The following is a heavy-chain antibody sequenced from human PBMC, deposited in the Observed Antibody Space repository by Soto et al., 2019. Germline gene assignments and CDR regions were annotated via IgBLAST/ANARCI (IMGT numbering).Heavy chain of an antibody. V-gene: IGHV3-13*01. CDR1: GFTFSSYD. J-gene: IGHJ6*02. D-gene: IGHD6-6*01. CDR3: ARDSYSSSPGNYYGMDV. Sequence: RVSLRLSCAASGFTFSSYDMHWVRQATGKGLEWVSAIGTAGDTYYPGSVKGRFTISRENAKNSLYLQMNSLRAGDTAVYYCARDSYSSSPGNYYGMDVWGQGTTVTVSS. CDR2: IGTAGDT.